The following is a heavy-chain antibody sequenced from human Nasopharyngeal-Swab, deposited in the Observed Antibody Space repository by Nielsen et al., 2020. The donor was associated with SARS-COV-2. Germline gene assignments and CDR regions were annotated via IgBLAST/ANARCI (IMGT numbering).Heavy chain of an antibody. Sequence: SETLSLTCTVSGGSISSGGYYWSWIRQHPGKGLEWIGYIYYSGSTYYNPSLKSRVTISVDTSKNQFSLKPSSVTAADTAVYYCARVRVFTFDYWGQGTLVTVSS. J-gene: IGHJ4*02. CDR2: IYYSGST. CDR1: GGSISSGGYY. D-gene: IGHD3-10*01. V-gene: IGHV4-31*03. CDR3: ARVRVFTFDY.